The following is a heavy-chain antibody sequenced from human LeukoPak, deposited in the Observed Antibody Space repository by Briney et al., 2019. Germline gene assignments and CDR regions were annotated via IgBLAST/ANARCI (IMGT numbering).Heavy chain of an antibody. CDR2: FDPEDGET. Sequence: GASVKVSCKVSGYTLTELSMHWVRQAPGKGREWMGGFDPEDGETIYAQRFQGRVTMTEDTSTDTAYMELSSLSSEDTAVSYCAGRDCSSTSCPFDYWGQGTLVTVSS. CDR3: AGRDCSSTSCPFDY. V-gene: IGHV1-24*01. CDR1: GYTLTELS. J-gene: IGHJ4*02. D-gene: IGHD2-2*01.